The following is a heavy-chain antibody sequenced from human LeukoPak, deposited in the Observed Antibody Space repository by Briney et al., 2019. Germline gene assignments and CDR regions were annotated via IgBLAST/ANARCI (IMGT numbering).Heavy chain of an antibody. J-gene: IGHJ4*02. CDR3: ARRRDSGSLQHFDY. CDR1: GYRFTNYW. V-gene: IGHV5-51*01. D-gene: IGHD1-26*01. Sequence: GESLKISCKGSGYRFTNYWIGWVRQMPGKGLEWMGIIYPGDSNTRYSPSFQGQVTISADKSINTAYVQWSSLKASDTAMYYCARRRDSGSLQHFDYWGQGTLVTVSS. CDR2: IYPGDSNT.